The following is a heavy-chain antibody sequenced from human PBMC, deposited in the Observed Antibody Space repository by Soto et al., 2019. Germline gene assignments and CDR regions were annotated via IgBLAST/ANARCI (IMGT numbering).Heavy chain of an antibody. D-gene: IGHD2-2*01. CDR2: ISWNSGSI. J-gene: IGHJ6*03. Sequence: GGSLRLSCAASGFTFDDYAMHWVRQAPGKGLEWVSGISWNSGSIGYADSVKGRFTISRDNAKNSLYLQMNSLRAEDTALYYCARDRVRVVVPAAKGDYYYYYMDVWGKGTTVTVSS. CDR3: ARDRVRVVVPAAKGDYYYYYMDV. CDR1: GFTFDDYA. V-gene: IGHV3-9*01.